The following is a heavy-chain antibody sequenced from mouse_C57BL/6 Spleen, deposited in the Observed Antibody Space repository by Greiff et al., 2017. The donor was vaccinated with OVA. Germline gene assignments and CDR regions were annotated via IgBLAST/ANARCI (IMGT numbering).Heavy chain of an antibody. D-gene: IGHD4-1*01. Sequence: QVQLQQSGAELVRPGSSVKLSCKASGYTFTSYWMDWVKQRPGQGLEWIGNIYPSDSETHYNQKFKDKATLTVDKSSSTAYMQLSSLTSEDSAVYYCARLGNWDGYFDVWGTGTTVTVSS. CDR1: GYTFTSYW. CDR2: IYPSDSET. J-gene: IGHJ1*03. V-gene: IGHV1-61*01. CDR3: ARLGNWDGYFDV.